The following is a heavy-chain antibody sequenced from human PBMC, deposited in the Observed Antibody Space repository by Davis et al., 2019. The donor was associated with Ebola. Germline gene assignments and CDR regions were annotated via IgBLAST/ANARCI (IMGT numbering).Heavy chain of an antibody. Sequence: MPSETLSLTCTVSGGSISSGGYYWSWIRQHPGKGLEWIGYIYYSGSTYYNPSLKSRVTISVDTSKNQFSLKLSSVTAADTAVYYCARGYDSSGYYLRLVGYYFDYWGQGTLVTVSS. J-gene: IGHJ4*02. CDR2: IYYSGST. V-gene: IGHV4-31*03. CDR1: GGSISSGGYY. CDR3: ARGYDSSGYYLRLVGYYFDY. D-gene: IGHD3-22*01.